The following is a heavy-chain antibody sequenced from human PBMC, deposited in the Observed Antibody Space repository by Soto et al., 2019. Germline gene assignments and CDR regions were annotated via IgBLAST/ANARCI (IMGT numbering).Heavy chain of an antibody. CDR1: GFNFSSYG. CDR2: ICNDGSKE. CDR3: ARDQTDSSGYSDS. J-gene: IGHJ4*02. D-gene: IGHD3-22*01. V-gene: IGHV3-33*01. Sequence: GGSLRLSCEASGFNFSSYGIHWVRQAPGKGLEWVAIICNDGSKEYYADSVKGRFTISRDNSKNTVYLQVSKLRAEDTAVYFCARDQTDSSGYSDSWGQGTLVTVSS.